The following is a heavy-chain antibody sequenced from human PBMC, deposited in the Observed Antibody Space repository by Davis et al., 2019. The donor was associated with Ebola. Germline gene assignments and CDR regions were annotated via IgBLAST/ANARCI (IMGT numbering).Heavy chain of an antibody. Sequence: SVKVSCKASGGTFSSYAISWVRQAPGQGLEWMGGIIPIFGTANYAQKFQGRVTITADESTSTAYMELRSLRSDDTAVYYCARDRPLDYYDSSGYYSRFDYWGQGTLVTVSS. CDR2: IIPIFGTA. V-gene: IGHV1-69*13. D-gene: IGHD3-22*01. CDR1: GGTFSSYA. J-gene: IGHJ4*02. CDR3: ARDRPLDYYDSSGYYSRFDY.